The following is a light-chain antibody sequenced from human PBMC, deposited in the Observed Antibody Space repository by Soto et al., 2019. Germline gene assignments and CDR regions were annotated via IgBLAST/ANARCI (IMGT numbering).Light chain of an antibody. CDR2: DVS. J-gene: IGLJ1*01. CDR3: SSYTRSNTLGYV. CDR1: NSDVGAYNS. Sequence: QSALTQPASVSGSPGQSITISCTGTNSDVGAYNSVSWYQQHPGKAPKLMIYDVSGRPSGVSNRFSGSKSGNTASLTISGLQAEDEADYYCSSYTRSNTLGYVFGTGTKLTVL. V-gene: IGLV2-14*03.